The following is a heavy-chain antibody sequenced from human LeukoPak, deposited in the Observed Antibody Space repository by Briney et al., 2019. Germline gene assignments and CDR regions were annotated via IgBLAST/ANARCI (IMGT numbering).Heavy chain of an antibody. J-gene: IGHJ3*01. D-gene: IGHD2-2*01. CDR1: GGSISSGSYY. CDR3: AGRGSSSGTFDV. Sequence: SQTLSLTCTVSGGSISSGSYYWSWIRQPAGKGLEWIGRIYTSGSTNYNPSLKSRVTMSVDKSKNQISLNLASLTAADTALYYCAGRGSSSGTFDVWGPGTFVTVSS. CDR2: IYTSGST. V-gene: IGHV4-61*02.